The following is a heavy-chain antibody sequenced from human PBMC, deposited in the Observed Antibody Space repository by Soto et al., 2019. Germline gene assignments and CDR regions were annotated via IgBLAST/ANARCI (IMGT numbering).Heavy chain of an antibody. J-gene: IGHJ4*02. V-gene: IGHV3-23*01. CDR2: IGDDGSRT. CDR3: ATTASLDH. CDR1: GFTFSRYT. Sequence: SGFTFSRYTMTWVRQAPGKGLDWVSSIGDDGSRTFYADSVRGRFTVSRDNSKNTVYLQMSSLRDDDTAVYFCATTASLDHWSQGTMVTVSS.